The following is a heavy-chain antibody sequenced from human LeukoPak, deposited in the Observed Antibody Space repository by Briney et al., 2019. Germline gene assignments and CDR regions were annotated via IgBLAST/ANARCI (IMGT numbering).Heavy chain of an antibody. Sequence: GGSLRLSCAASGFTFSSYGMHWVRQAPGKGLEWVAFIRYDGSNKYYADSVKGRFTISRDNSKNTLYLQMNSLRAEDTAVYYCAKDLSVWSGGAFDIWGQGTMVTVSS. D-gene: IGHD3-3*01. CDR2: IRYDGSNK. V-gene: IGHV3-30*02. CDR3: AKDLSVWSGGAFDI. CDR1: GFTFSSYG. J-gene: IGHJ3*02.